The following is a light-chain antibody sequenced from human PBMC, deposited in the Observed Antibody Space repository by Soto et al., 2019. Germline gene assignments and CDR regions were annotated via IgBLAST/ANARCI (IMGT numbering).Light chain of an antibody. CDR1: QSFRGL. V-gene: IGKV3-11*01. J-gene: IGKJ5*01. CDR2: DAY. CDR3: QQRHMWPIT. Sequence: EVVLTQSPVTLSLSPGERATLSCRASQSFRGLLAWYQQKPGQAPRLLISDAYNRATGIPPRFSGSGSGTDFTLTISSLEPAASAVYYCQQRHMWPITFGQGTRLEIK.